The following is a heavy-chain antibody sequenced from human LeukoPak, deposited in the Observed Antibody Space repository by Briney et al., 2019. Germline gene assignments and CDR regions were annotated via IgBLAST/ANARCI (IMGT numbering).Heavy chain of an antibody. Sequence: GGSLRLPCAASGFTFSSYGMHWVRQAPGKGLEWVAVISYDGSNKYYADSVKGRFTISRDNSKNTLYLQMNSLRAEDTAVYYCAKDRDSRHFDYWGQGTLVTVSS. CDR1: GFTFSSYG. D-gene: IGHD6-13*01. CDR3: AKDRDSRHFDY. J-gene: IGHJ4*02. V-gene: IGHV3-30*18. CDR2: ISYDGSNK.